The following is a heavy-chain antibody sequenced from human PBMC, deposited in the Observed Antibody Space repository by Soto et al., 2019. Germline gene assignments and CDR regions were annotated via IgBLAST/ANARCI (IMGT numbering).Heavy chain of an antibody. V-gene: IGHV3-21*06. J-gene: IGHJ4*02. CDR1: GFTFTRYS. Sequence: EVQLVESGGGLVKPGGSLRLSCAASGFTFTRYSMNWVRQAPGKGLEWVSSISSNTNNIYYGDSMKGRFTISRDNAKNSLYLEMNSLRAEDTAVYYCARESEDLTSNFDYWGQGTLVTVSS. CDR3: ARESEDLTSNFDY. CDR2: ISSNTNNI.